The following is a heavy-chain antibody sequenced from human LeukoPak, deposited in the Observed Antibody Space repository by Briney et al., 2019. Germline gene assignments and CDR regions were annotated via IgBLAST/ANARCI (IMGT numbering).Heavy chain of an antibody. CDR3: ARQYYYGMDV. Sequence: SETLSLTCTVSGGSISSYYWSWIRQPPGKGLEWIGYIYYSGSTNYNPSLKSRVTISVDTSKNQFSPKLSSVTAADTAVYYCARQYYYGMDVWGQGTTVTVSS. V-gene: IGHV4-59*01. J-gene: IGHJ6*02. CDR1: GGSISSYY. CDR2: IYYSGST.